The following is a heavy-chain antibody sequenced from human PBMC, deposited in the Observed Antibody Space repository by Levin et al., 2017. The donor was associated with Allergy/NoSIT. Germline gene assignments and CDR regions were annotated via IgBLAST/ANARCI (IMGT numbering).Heavy chain of an antibody. J-gene: IGHJ5*02. Sequence: VASVKVSCKASGYTFTGYYMHWVRQAPGQGLEWMGWINPNTGGTNYAQKFQGRVTMTRDTSISTAYMELSRLISDDTAVYYCARVRLSNAVAGWFDPWGQGTLVTVSS. V-gene: IGHV1-2*02. D-gene: IGHD6-19*01. CDR1: GYTFTGYY. CDR3: ARVRLSNAVAGWFDP. CDR2: INPNTGGT.